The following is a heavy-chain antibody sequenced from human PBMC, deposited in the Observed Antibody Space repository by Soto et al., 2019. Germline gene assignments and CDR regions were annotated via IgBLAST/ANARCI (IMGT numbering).Heavy chain of an antibody. CDR1: GYTFTNFA. J-gene: IGHJ4*02. CDR3: ARVYFDY. CDR2: INAGNGST. V-gene: IGHV1-3*01. Sequence: ASVKVSCKASGYTFTNFAMHWVRQAPGQRLEWMGWINAGNGSTYYADSVKGRFTISRDNSKNTLYLQMNSLRAEDTAVYYCARVYFDYWGQGTLVTVSS.